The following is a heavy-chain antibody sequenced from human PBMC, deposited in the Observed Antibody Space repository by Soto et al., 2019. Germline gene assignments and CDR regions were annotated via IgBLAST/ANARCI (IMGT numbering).Heavy chain of an antibody. D-gene: IGHD4-4*01. V-gene: IGHV5-51*01. J-gene: IGHJ6*02. CDR3: ARHGYSNYAYYYYGMDV. CDR1: GYSFNSYW. Sequence: GESLKISCKGSGYSFNSYWIGWVRQMPGKGLEWMGIIYPGDSDTRYSPSFQGQVTISADKSISTAYLQWSSLKASDTAMYYCARHGYSNYAYYYYGMDVWGQGTTVTVSS. CDR2: IYPGDSDT.